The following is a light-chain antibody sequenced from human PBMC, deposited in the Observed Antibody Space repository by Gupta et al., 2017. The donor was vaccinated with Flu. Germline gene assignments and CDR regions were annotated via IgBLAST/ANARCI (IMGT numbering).Light chain of an antibody. CDR1: IPHIGIYS. V-gene: IGLV1-44*01. Sequence: QSVLTQPPSASGAPGPRVTISCSGSIPHIGIYSVNWYRQFPGTTPKRLIVRKDQRPSGVFDRFSCFTAGTYASLLTSALQSDDESDDYCDRSDASLNSVVFGGGTELTVL. CDR3: DRSDASLNSVV. J-gene: IGLJ2*01. CDR2: RKD.